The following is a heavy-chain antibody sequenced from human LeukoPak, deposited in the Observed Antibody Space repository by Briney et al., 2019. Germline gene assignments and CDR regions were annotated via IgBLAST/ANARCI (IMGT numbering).Heavy chain of an antibody. D-gene: IGHD3-3*01. Sequence: GGSLRLSCAASGFTFDDYAMHWVRQAPGKGLEWVSGISWNSGSIGYADSVKGRFTISRDNAKNSLYLQMNSLRAEDTAVYYCARSDLGARAFDIWGQGTMVTVSS. CDR3: ARSDLGARAFDI. J-gene: IGHJ3*02. CDR1: GFTFDDYA. CDR2: ISWNSGSI. V-gene: IGHV3-9*01.